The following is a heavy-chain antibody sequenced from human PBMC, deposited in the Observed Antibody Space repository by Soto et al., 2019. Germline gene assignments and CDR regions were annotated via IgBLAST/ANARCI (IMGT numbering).Heavy chain of an antibody. CDR1: GGSISSGGYY. V-gene: IGHV4-31*03. CDR3: ARDHLSDYGDTFDI. J-gene: IGHJ3*02. Sequence: SETLSLTCTVSGGSISSGGYYWSWIRQHPGKGLEWIGYIYYSGSTYYNPSLKSRVTISVDTSKNQFSLKLSSVTAADTAVYYCARDHLSDYGDTFDIWGQGTMVTVSS. CDR2: IYYSGST. D-gene: IGHD4-17*01.